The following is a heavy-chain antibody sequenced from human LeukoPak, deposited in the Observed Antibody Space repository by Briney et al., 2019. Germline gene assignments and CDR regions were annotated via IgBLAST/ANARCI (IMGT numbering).Heavy chain of an antibody. J-gene: IGHJ4*02. Sequence: GGPLRLYCAASGFTFSSYAMSWVRHAPGNGLERVSAISGSGGSTYYADSVKARLTTSRDNSKNTLYLQMNSLRAEDTAVYYCAKGSRLGYYGPGSYYYFDYWGQGTLVTVSS. V-gene: IGHV3-23*01. CDR2: ISGSGGST. D-gene: IGHD3-10*01. CDR3: AKGSRLGYYGPGSYYYFDY. CDR1: GFTFSSYA.